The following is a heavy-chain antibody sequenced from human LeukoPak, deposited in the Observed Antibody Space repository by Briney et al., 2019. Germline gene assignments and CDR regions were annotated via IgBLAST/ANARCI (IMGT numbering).Heavy chain of an antibody. D-gene: IGHD3-3*01. J-gene: IGHJ4*02. CDR2: IKQDGSEK. Sequence: PGGSLRLSCAASGFTFSSYWMSWVRQAPGKGLEWVANIKQDGSEKYYVDSVKGRFTISRDNAKNSLYLQMNSLRAEDTAVYYCARESGGYDFWSGYYTGIAVDYWGQGTLVTVSS. CDR1: GFTFSSYW. CDR3: ARESGGYDFWSGYYTGIAVDY. V-gene: IGHV3-7*01.